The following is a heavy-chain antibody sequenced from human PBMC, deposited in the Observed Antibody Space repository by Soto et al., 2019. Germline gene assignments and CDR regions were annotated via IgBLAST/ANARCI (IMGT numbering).Heavy chain of an antibody. CDR1: GGTFSSYA. J-gene: IGHJ6*02. Sequence: QVQLVQSGAEVKKPGSSVKVSCKASGGTFSSYAISWVRQAPGQGLEWMGGIIPIFGTANYAQKFQGRVTITADEPKSTAYMEVRSLRSEDTAVYYCASARGALGYYYGMDVWGQGTTVTVSS. CDR3: ASARGALGYYYGMDV. V-gene: IGHV1-69*12. CDR2: IIPIFGTA. D-gene: IGHD3-16*01.